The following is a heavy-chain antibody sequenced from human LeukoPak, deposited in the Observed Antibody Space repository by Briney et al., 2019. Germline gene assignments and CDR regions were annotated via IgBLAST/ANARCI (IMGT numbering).Heavy chain of an antibody. J-gene: IGHJ4*02. CDR3: ARFAVTGTFDY. CDR1: GDTFIPYT. V-gene: IGHV1-69*13. Sequence: SVKASCKASGDTFIPYTFSWVRQAPGQGLEWMGGIIPIFGTANYAQKFQGRVTITADESTSTAYMELSSLRSEDTAVYYCARFAVTGTFDYWGQGTLVTVSS. D-gene: IGHD1-20*01. CDR2: IIPIFGTA.